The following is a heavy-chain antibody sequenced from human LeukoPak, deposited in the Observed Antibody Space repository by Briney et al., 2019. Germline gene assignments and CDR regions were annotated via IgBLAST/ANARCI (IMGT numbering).Heavy chain of an antibody. CDR2: INPNSGGT. J-gene: IGHJ4*02. CDR1: GGTFSSYA. Sequence: ASVKVSCKASGGTFSSYAISWVRQAPGQGLEWMGWINPNSGGTNYAQKFQGRVTMTRDTSISTAYMELSRLRSDDTAVYYCARDTVSRYYDFWAVFDYWGQGTLVTVSS. D-gene: IGHD3-3*01. V-gene: IGHV1-2*02. CDR3: ARDTVSRYYDFWAVFDY.